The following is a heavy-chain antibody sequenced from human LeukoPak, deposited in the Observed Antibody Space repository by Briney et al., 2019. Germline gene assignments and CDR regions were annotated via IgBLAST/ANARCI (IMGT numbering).Heavy chain of an antibody. CDR1: GFTFSRHA. V-gene: IGHV3-23*01. CDR3: AKVPYIVVVPAAAWFDP. Sequence: PGGSLSLSCAASGFTFSRHAMSWVRQAPGKGLEWVSAISGSGGSTYYADSVKGRFTISRDNSKNTLYLQMNSLRAEDTAVYYCAKVPYIVVVPAAAWFDPWGQGTLVTVSS. CDR2: ISGSGGST. J-gene: IGHJ5*02. D-gene: IGHD2-2*01.